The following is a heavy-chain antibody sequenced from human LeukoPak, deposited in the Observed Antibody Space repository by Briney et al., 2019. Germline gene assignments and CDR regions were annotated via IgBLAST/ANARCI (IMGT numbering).Heavy chain of an antibody. CDR1: GFTLSHAW. J-gene: IGHJ5*02. D-gene: IGHD3-22*01. CDR3: TTEVNSDGFYYWFGP. V-gene: IGHV3-15*05. CDR2: IKSKSEGGTT. Sequence: GGSLRLSCAASGFTLSHAWMSWVRQAPGKGLEWVGRIKSKSEGGTTDYAAPVKGRFTISRDDSKNTVYLQVNSMRTEDTAVYYCTTEVNSDGFYYWFGPWGQGTLVTVSS.